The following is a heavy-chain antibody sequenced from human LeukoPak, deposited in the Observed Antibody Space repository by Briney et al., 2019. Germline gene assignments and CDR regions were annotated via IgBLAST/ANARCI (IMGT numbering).Heavy chain of an antibody. V-gene: IGHV1-69*04. J-gene: IGHJ3*02. CDR1: GGTFSSYA. CDR2: IIPILGIA. Sequence: SVKVSCKASGGTFSSYAISWVRQAPGQGLEWMGRIIPILGIANYAQKFQGRVTITADKSTSTAYMELSSLRSEDTAVYYCAKRRSGRGYDAFDIWGQGTMVTVSS. CDR3: AKRRSGRGYDAFDI. D-gene: IGHD3-10*01.